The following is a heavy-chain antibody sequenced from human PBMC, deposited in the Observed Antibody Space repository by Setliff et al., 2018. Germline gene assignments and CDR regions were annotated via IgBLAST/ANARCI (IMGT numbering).Heavy chain of an antibody. CDR3: ARATTVVTRAVDAFDI. CDR2: IYHSGST. V-gene: IGHV4-38-2*01. CDR1: GYSISSGYY. D-gene: IGHD4-17*01. Sequence: PSETLSLTCAVSGYSISSGYYWGWIRQPPGKGLEWIGSIYHSGSTNYNPSLKSRVTISVDTSKNQFSLKLSSVTAADTAVYYCARATTVVTRAVDAFDIWGQGTMVT. J-gene: IGHJ3*02.